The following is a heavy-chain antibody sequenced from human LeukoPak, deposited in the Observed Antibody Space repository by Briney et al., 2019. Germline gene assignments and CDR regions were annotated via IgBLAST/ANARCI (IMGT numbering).Heavy chain of an antibody. J-gene: IGHJ4*02. D-gene: IGHD3-22*01. CDR2: IKSKTDGGTA. CDR1: GYSISSGYY. Sequence: ETLSLTCAVSGYSISSGYYWGWIRQPPGKGLEWVGRIKSKTDGGTAEYAAAVKGRHTISRDDSKNTLYLRMNSLNAEDTAVYFCTHGSNSYDSSDFDCWGQGTLVTASS. V-gene: IGHV3-15*01. CDR3: THGSNSYDSSDFDC.